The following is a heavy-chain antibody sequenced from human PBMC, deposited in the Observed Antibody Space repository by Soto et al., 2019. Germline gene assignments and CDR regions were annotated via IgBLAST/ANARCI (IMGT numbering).Heavy chain of an antibody. CDR1: GDRFTSYA. CDR3: ARDRADRGFDY. CDR2: VLPVLGTT. Sequence: QVQLEQSGAEVQTPGSSVTVSCKASGDRFTSYAISWVRQAPGQGLEWVGTVLPVLGTTNYAQKLRGRVIITADESTSTAYMELGSLRSDDTAIYYCARDRADRGFDYWGQGTLVTVSS. V-gene: IGHV1-69*18. D-gene: IGHD3-10*01. J-gene: IGHJ4*02.